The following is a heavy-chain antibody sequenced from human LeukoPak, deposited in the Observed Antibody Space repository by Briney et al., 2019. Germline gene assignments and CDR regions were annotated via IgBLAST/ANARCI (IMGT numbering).Heavy chain of an antibody. CDR1: GGTFSSYT. CDR2: IIPILGIA. J-gene: IGHJ4*02. Sequence: GASVKLSCKASGGTFSSYTISWVRQAPGQGLEWMGRIIPILGIANYAQNFQGRVTITADKSTSTAYMELSSLRSEDTAVYYCARIDSGSYYDLASDYWGQGTLVTVSS. CDR3: ARIDSGSYYDLASDY. V-gene: IGHV1-69*02. D-gene: IGHD1-26*01.